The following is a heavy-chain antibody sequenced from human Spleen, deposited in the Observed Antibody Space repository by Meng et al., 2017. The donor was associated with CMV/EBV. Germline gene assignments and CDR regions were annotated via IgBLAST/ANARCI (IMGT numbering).Heavy chain of an antibody. CDR3: ARDRETSNFWSGYYYGMDV. CDR2: ISSSGSTI. J-gene: IGHJ6*02. V-gene: IGHV3-11*01. CDR1: GFTFSDYY. D-gene: IGHD3-3*01. Sequence: GESLKISCAASGFTFSDYYMSWIRQAPGKRLEWVSYISSSGSTIYYADSVKGRFTISRDNAKNSLHLQMNSLRAEDTAVYYCARDRETSNFWSGYYYGMDVWGQGTTVTVSS.